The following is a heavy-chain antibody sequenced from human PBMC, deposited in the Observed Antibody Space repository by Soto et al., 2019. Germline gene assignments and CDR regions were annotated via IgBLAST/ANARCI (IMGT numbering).Heavy chain of an antibody. CDR1: GFTFINYA. CDR3: ARKILGSTSRPNYWYFDL. V-gene: IGHV3-23*01. CDR2: ISGGGDAT. Sequence: EVQLLESGGGLVQPGGSLRLSCAGSGFTFINYAMNWVRQAPGKGLEWVSSISGGGDATFFADSVRGRFTISRDNPKNTVTLQMNSLGVDDTAVYYCARKILGSTSRPNYWYFDLWGRGTLVTVSS. D-gene: IGHD2-2*01. J-gene: IGHJ2*01.